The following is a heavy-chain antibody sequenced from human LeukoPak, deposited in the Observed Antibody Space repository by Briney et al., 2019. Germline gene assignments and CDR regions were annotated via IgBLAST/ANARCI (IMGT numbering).Heavy chain of an antibody. CDR1: GGALSGYF. D-gene: IGHD6-13*01. Sequence: SETLSLTCTLSGGALSGYFRSWIRQPPRKGLGWIGYVYYSVSTNYSPSLKSRVTISVDTSKNQVSLKLSSVTAADTAVYYCARMGIAAGGSSGRWFDPWGQGTLVTVSS. CDR3: ARMGIAAGGSSGRWFDP. J-gene: IGHJ5*02. V-gene: IGHV4-59*13. CDR2: VYYSVST.